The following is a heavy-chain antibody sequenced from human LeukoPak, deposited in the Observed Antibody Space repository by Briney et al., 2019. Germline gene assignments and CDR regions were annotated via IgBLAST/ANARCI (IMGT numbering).Heavy chain of an antibody. CDR3: AKDIPSSSWYLGY. J-gene: IGHJ4*02. CDR1: GFTFSSCA. V-gene: IGHV3-30*02. CDR2: IRSDGNNK. Sequence: SGGSLRLSCAASGFTFSSCAVHWVRQAPGKGLEWVALIRSDGNNKYYADSVKGRFTISRDDSKNTLNLQMNSLRPEDTAVYYCAKDIPSSSWYLGYWGQGTLVTVPS. D-gene: IGHD6-13*01.